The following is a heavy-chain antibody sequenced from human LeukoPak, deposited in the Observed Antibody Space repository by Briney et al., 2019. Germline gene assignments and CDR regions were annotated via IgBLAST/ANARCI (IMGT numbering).Heavy chain of an antibody. J-gene: IGHJ6*03. D-gene: IGHD2-15*01. CDR2: ISTSGKTT. V-gene: IGHV3-11*04. CDR1: VFNSSDYY. CDR3: ATDLEEDCSGGTCYYFYNMDV. Sequence: GGSLRLSCAASVFNSSDYYMRWIRQAPGKGLEWISYISTSGKTTYYAASVKGRFTVYRDNTKNLMYLQMSSLRVEDAAIYYCATDLEEDCSGGTCYYFYNMDVWGKGTTVIVSS.